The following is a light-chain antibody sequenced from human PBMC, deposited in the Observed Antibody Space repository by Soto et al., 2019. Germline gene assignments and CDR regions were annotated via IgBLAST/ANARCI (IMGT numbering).Light chain of an antibody. CDR1: QSVSGL. J-gene: IGKJ1*01. CDR2: AAS. Sequence: DIQMTQSPSTLSASVGDTVTVTCRASQSVSGLLDWYQQKPGEAPKLLIYAASALPSGVPSRFSGSGSGTKFTLTIASLQPDDFATYYCQQYETFSGTFGPGTKVDIK. V-gene: IGKV1-5*01. CDR3: QQYETFSGT.